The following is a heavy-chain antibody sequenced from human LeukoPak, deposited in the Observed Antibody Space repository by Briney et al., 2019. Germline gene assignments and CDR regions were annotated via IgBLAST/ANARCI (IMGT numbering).Heavy chain of an antibody. CDR2: MNPNSGNK. J-gene: IGHJ6*03. Sequence: ASVKVSCKASGYTFTSYDINWVRQATGQGLEWMGWMNPNSGNKGYAQKFQGRVTMTRNTSISTAYMELSSLRSEDTAVYYCARRRGVTVIADYYYYMDVWGKGTTVTVSS. V-gene: IGHV1-8*01. CDR3: ARRRGVTVIADYYYYMDV. CDR1: GYTFTSYD. D-gene: IGHD2/OR15-2a*01.